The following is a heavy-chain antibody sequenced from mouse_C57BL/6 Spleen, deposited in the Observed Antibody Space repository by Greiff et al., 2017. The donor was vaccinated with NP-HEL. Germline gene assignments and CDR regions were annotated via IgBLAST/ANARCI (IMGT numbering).Heavy chain of an antibody. V-gene: IGHV5-12*01. CDR1: GFTFSDYY. CDR3: ARRGSSYLYAMDY. J-gene: IGHJ4*01. CDR2: ISNGGGST. D-gene: IGHD1-1*01. Sequence: EVQLQESGGGLVQPGGSLKLSCAASGFTFSDYYMYWVRQTPEKRLEWVAYISNGGGSTYYPDTVKGRFTISRDNAKNTLYLQMSRLKSEDTAMYYCARRGSSYLYAMDYWGQGTSVTVSS.